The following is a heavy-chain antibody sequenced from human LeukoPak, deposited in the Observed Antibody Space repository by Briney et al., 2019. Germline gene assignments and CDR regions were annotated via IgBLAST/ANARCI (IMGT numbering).Heavy chain of an antibody. CDR3: ARLKVGGSYSLDH. V-gene: IGHV4-38-2*02. CDR2: IYHSGST. J-gene: IGHJ4*02. CDR1: GYSISSGYY. Sequence: SETLSLTCTVSGYSISSGYYWGWIRQPPGKGLEWIGSIYHSGSTYYNPSLKSRVTISVDTSKNQFSLKLSSVTAADTAVYYCARLKVGGSYSLDHWGQGTLVTVSS. D-gene: IGHD1-26*01.